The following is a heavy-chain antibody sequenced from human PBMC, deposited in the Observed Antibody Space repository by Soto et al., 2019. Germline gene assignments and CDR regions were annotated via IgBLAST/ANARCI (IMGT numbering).Heavy chain of an antibody. J-gene: IGHJ4*02. Sequence: EVQLLESGGGLVQPGGSLRLSCVASGFTFGSYAMSWVRQAPGKGLEWVSAISGSGGNSYYADSVKGRFTISRDNSKNTLYLQVNSLRAEDTAVYFCVKEGTGITSAVCDYWGQGTLVTVSS. V-gene: IGHV3-23*01. CDR1: GFTFGSYA. CDR2: ISGSGGNS. CDR3: VKEGTGITSAVCDY. D-gene: IGHD1-1*01.